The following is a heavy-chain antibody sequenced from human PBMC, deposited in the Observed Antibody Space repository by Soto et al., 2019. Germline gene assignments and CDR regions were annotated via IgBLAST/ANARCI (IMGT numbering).Heavy chain of an antibody. V-gene: IGHV4-59*01. CDR1: GDSISSYY. CDR3: ARRPRYSGYSAYYYYYMDV. D-gene: IGHD5-12*01. Sequence: SETLSLTCTVSGDSISSYYWSWIRQPPGKGLEWIGYIYYSGSTNYNPSLKSRVTISVDTSKNQFSLKLSSVTAADTAVYYCARRPRYSGYSAYYYYYMDVWGKGTTVTVSS. J-gene: IGHJ6*03. CDR2: IYYSGST.